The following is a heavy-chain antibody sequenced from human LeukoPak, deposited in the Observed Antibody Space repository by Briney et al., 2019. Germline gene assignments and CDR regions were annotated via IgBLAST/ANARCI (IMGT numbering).Heavy chain of an antibody. J-gene: IGHJ4*02. V-gene: IGHV3-23*01. CDR2: ISGSGGST. CDR1: GVTFSSYA. Sequence: GASLRVSCAASGVTFSSYAMSWVRPAPGKGLEWVSAISGSGGSTYYADSVKGRFTISRDNSKNTLYLQMNSPRAEDTAVYYCAKDDCGSTSCDYFGDYYFDYWGQGPLGTVSS. D-gene: IGHD2-2*01. CDR3: AKDDCGSTSCDYFGDYYFDY.